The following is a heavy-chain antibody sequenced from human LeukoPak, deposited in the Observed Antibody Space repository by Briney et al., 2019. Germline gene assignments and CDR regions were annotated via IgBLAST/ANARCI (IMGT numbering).Heavy chain of an antibody. CDR1: GFTFSKAW. V-gene: IGHV3-15*01. Sequence: PGGSLRLSCAASGFTFSKAWMTWVRQAPGKGLEWVGRIKSKIDGETTDYGAPVQGRFTILREDAKNTLYLEMNSLKTEDTGVYYCTTGVEKWGQGTRVIVSS. J-gene: IGHJ4*02. CDR2: IKSKIDGETT. D-gene: IGHD3-3*01. CDR3: TTGVEK.